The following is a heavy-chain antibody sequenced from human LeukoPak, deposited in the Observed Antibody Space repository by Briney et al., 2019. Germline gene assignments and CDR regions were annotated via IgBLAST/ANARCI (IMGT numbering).Heavy chain of an antibody. CDR2: IYYSGST. CDR3: ARDRGSGSY. CDR1: GGSISSSSYY. J-gene: IGHJ4*02. V-gene: IGHV4-61*01. D-gene: IGHD3-10*01. Sequence: SETLSLTCTVSGGSISSSSYYWSWIRQPPGKGLEWIGYIYYSGSTNYNPSLKSRVTISVDTSKNQFSLKLSSVTAADTAVYYCARDRGSGSYWGQGTLVTVSS.